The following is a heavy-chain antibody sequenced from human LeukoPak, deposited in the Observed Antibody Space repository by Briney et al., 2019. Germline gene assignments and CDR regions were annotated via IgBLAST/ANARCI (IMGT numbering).Heavy chain of an antibody. V-gene: IGHV4-39*01. Sequence: TPSETLSLTCTVSGGSISSSGYFWGWIRQPPGKGLEWIGSVYYSGGTYYNPSLKSRVTISIDTSKSQFSLKLTSVTAADTAVYYCTRRNYCHSTSCYTSEHYWGQGTLVTVSS. CDR1: GGSISSSGYF. J-gene: IGHJ4*02. D-gene: IGHD2-2*02. CDR2: VYYSGGT. CDR3: TRRNYCHSTSCYTSEHY.